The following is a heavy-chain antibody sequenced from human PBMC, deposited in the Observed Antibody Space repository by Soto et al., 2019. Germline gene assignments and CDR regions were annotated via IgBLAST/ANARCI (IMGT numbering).Heavy chain of an antibody. CDR1: GYSISSGYY. V-gene: IGHV4-38-2*01. CDR3: ARGIDYYVSSGYPTELID. CDR2: IYLIGST. J-gene: IGHJ4*02. Sequence: TLSLTCAVSGYSISSGYYWGWIRQPPGKGLEWIGSIYLIGSTYYNPSLKSRVTISVDTSKNQFSLKLSSVTAADTAVYYCARGIDYYVSSGYPTELIDWCQGTLVTVSS. D-gene: IGHD3-22*01.